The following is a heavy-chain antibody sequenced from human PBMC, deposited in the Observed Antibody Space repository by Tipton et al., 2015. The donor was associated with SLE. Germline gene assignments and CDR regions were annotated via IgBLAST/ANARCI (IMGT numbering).Heavy chain of an antibody. CDR3: ARIQMGTHYFDS. V-gene: IGHV4-59*01. CDR1: AASISTSY. CDR2: IYQNGGT. Sequence: TLSLTCPVSAASISTSYWSWIRQAPGKGLEWIAYIYQNGGTSYNPSLRSRVTISIDTSKKQFSLKVRSASAADTAVYYCARIQMGTHYFDSWGQGILVTVSS. D-gene: IGHD7-27*01. J-gene: IGHJ4*02.